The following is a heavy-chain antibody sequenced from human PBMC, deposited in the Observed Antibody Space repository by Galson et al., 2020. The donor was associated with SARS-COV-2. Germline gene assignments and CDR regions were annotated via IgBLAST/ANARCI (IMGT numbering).Heavy chain of an antibody. Sequence: ASVKVSCKASGYTFTSYDINWVRQATGQGLEWMGWMNPNSGNTGYAQKFQGRVTMTRNTSISTAYMELSSLRSEDTAVYYCARGIRITMIVVVITLSSYGMDVWGQGTTVTVSS. D-gene: IGHD3-22*01. CDR1: GYTFTSYD. CDR3: ARGIRITMIVVVITLSSYGMDV. V-gene: IGHV1-8*01. CDR2: MNPNSGNT. J-gene: IGHJ6*02.